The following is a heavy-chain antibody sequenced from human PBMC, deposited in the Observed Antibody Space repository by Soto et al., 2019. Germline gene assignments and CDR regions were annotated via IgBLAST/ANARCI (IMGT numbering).Heavy chain of an antibody. J-gene: IGHJ4*02. D-gene: IGHD3-3*01. V-gene: IGHV3-64D*06. Sequence: GGSLRLSCAASGFTFSSYAMHWVRQAPGKGLEYVSAISSNGGSTYYADSVKGRFTISRDNSKNTLYLQMSSLRAEDTAVYYCVKMKAVLRFLEWSSDPIYWGQGTLVTVSS. CDR2: ISSNGGST. CDR1: GFTFSSYA. CDR3: VKMKAVLRFLEWSSDPIY.